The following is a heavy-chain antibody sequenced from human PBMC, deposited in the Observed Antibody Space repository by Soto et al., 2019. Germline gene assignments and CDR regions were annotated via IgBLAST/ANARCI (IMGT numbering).Heavy chain of an antibody. CDR1: GFSLSTSGMC. D-gene: IGHD2-2*01. J-gene: IGHJ6*02. CDR2: IDWDDDK. Sequence: SGPTLVNPTQTLTLTCTFSGFSLSTSGMCVSWIRQPPGKALEWLALIDWDDDKYYSTSLKTRLTISKDTSKNQVVLTMTNMDPVDTATYYCVRILADIVVVPAATGPNYYYYGMDVWGQGTTVTVSS. CDR3: VRILADIVVVPAATGPNYYYYGMDV. V-gene: IGHV2-70*01.